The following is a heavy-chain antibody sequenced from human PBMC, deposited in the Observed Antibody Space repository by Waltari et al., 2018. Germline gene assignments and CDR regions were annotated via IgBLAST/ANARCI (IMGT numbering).Heavy chain of an antibody. CDR3: ARAGNSYRGDWYFDL. D-gene: IGHD1-7*01. J-gene: IGHJ2*01. CDR1: VGAFSSYA. V-gene: IGHV1-69*12. CDR2: IIPIFGTA. Sequence: QVQLVQSRAEVKKPGSSVKVSCKASVGAFSSYAISWVRQCPGHGLEWMGGIIPIFGTANYAQKFQGRVTITADESTSTAYMELSSLSSEDTAVYYCARAGNSYRGDWYFDLWGRGTLVTVSS.